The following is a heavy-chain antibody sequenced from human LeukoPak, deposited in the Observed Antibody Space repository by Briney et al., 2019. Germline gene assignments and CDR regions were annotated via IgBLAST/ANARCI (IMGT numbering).Heavy chain of an antibody. CDR2: FDPEDGET. Sequence: ASVKVSCKVSGYTLTELSMHWVRQAPGKGLEWMGGFDPEDGETIYAQKFQGKVTMTEDTSTDTAYMELSSLRSEDTAVYYCATVGPWQRLVPYWGQGTLVTVSS. V-gene: IGHV1-24*01. CDR1: GYTLTELS. CDR3: ATVGPWQRLVPY. D-gene: IGHD6-13*01. J-gene: IGHJ4*02.